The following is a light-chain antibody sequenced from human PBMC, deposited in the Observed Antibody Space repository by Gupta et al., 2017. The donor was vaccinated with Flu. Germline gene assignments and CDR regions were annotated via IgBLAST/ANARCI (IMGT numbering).Light chain of an antibody. CDR3: QSADNTDVV. V-gene: IGLV3-25*02. CDR2: KDT. Sequence: SSDLTPPPSLSVSPWQTARLTCFGYVSSTPYPYWYQQRPGQAPVVLIYKDTERTSGIPERFSGSSSGTRATLTMRGVEAEDAADYDCQSADNTDVVFGGGTRLTVL. CDR1: VSSTPY. J-gene: IGLJ2*01.